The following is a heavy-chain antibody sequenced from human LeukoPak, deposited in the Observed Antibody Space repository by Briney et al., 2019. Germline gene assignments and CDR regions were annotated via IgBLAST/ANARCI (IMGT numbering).Heavy chain of an antibody. J-gene: IGHJ4*02. CDR3: AKDRGLTGDLRGFDY. Sequence: GGSLRLSCAASGFTFSSYGMHRVRQAPGKGLEWVAFIRYDGSNKYCADSVKGRFTISRDNSKNTLYLQMNSLRAEDTAVYYCAKDRGLTGDLRGFDYWGQGTLVTVSS. CDR2: IRYDGSNK. D-gene: IGHD7-27*01. V-gene: IGHV3-30*02. CDR1: GFTFSSYG.